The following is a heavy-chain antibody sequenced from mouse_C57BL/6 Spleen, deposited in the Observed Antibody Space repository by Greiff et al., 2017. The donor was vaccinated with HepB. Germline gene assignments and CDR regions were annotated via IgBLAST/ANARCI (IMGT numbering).Heavy chain of an antibody. Sequence: EVKLMESGGDLVKPGGSLKLSCAASGFTFSSYGMSWVRQTPNKRLEWVATISSGGSYTYYPDSVKGRFTISRDNAKNTLYLQMSSRKSEDTAMYYYARDYDEDYYAIDYWGQGTSVTISS. J-gene: IGHJ4*01. V-gene: IGHV5-6*01. CDR1: GFTFSSYG. D-gene: IGHD2-4*01. CDR2: ISSGGSYT. CDR3: ARDYDEDYYAIDY.